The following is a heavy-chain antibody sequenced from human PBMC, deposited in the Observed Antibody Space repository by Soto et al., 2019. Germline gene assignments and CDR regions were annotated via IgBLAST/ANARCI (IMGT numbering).Heavy chain of an antibody. J-gene: IGHJ5*02. Sequence: QVQLQESGPGLVKPSQTLSLTCTVSGGSISSGGYYWSWIRQHPGKGLEWIGYIYYSGSTYYNPYLKSRVTISVDTSKNQFSLKLSSVTAADTAVYYCARAQNHRSIFSVPATERGVDPWGQGTLVTVSS. CDR3: ARAQNHRSIFSVPATERGVDP. CDR2: IYYSGST. V-gene: IGHV4-31*03. D-gene: IGHD2-2*01. CDR1: GGSISSGGYY.